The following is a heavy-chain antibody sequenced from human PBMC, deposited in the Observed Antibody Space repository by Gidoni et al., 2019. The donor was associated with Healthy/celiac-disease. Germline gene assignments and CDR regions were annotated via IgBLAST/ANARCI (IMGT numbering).Heavy chain of an antibody. V-gene: IGHV3-23*01. CDR2: ISGGGGST. D-gene: IGHD3-3*01. J-gene: IGHJ3*02. Sequence: EVQLLESGGGLVQPGGSLRLPFAASGLTFRSYAMSWVRQAPGKGQEWVSAISGGGGSTYDADSVKVRFTSSRDNAKNTLYLQMNSLRAEDTAVYYCAKDHYDFWSGYPRNAFDIWGQGTMVTVSS. CDR3: AKDHYDFWSGYPRNAFDI. CDR1: GLTFRSYA.